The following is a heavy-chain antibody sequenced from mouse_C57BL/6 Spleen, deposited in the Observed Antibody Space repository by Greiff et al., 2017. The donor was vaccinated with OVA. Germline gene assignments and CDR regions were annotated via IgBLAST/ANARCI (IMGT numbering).Heavy chain of an antibody. CDR1: GYTFTSYW. Sequence: QVQLQQPGAELVKPGASVKLSCKASGYTFTSYWMHWVKQRPGQGLEWIGMIHPNSGSTNYNEKFKSKATLTVDKSSSTAYMQLSSLTSEDSAVYYCARYDGYYFYFDYWGQGTTLTVSS. J-gene: IGHJ2*01. D-gene: IGHD2-3*01. V-gene: IGHV1-64*01. CDR3: ARYDGYYFYFDY. CDR2: IHPNSGST.